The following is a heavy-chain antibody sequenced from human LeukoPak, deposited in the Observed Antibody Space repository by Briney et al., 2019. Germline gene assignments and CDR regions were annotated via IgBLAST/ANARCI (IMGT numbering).Heavy chain of an antibody. Sequence: SQTLSLTCAISGDSVSSSSNVWNWIRQSPSRGPEWLGRTYYGSKWNNDYAASVKSRITVNPDTSKNQFSLQLNSVTPEDTAVYYCARGAMRTGFDSWGQGTLVTVSA. CDR1: GDSVSSSSNV. J-gene: IGHJ4*02. CDR2: TYYGSKWNN. D-gene: IGHD1-1*01. CDR3: ARGAMRTGFDS. V-gene: IGHV6-1*01.